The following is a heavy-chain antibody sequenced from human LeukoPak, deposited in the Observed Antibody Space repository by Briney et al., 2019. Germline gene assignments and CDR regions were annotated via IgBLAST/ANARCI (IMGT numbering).Heavy chain of an antibody. CDR1: GDSVRNDFYN. V-gene: IGHV4-39*01. CDR2: LSHAGNT. D-gene: IGHD2-2*01. J-gene: IGHJ4*02. CDR3: ARHNAPRRVGFDF. Sequence: SETLSLTCSVSGDSVRNDFYNWGWIRQPPGKGLEWVACLSHAGNTWYNPSLESRLSISVDTSKNQFSLKFSSVTAADTALYWCARHNAPRRVGFDFWGQGTLVTVSS.